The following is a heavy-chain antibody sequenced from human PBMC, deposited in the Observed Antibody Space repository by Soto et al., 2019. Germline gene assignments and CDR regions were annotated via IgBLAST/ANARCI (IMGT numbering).Heavy chain of an antibody. J-gene: IGHJ6*03. D-gene: IGHD2-2*01. CDR1: SGSISISNYY. CDR3: ASLSPFHWSDTRCYPYYHMDG. Sequence: QLQVQESGPGLVKPSETLSLTCSVSSGSISISNYYWGWIRQPPGKGLEWIGSIHYSGSTYYNPALKRRVSISVDTSKNQFFLRPSSVTAADTAVYYCASLSPFHWSDTRCYPYYHMDGWGKGTTVTVSS. CDR2: IHYSGST. V-gene: IGHV4-39*01.